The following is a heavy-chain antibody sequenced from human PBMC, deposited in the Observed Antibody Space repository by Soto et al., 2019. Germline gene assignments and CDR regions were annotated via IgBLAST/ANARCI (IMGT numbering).Heavy chain of an antibody. Sequence: GGSLRLSCAASGFTFSTYAMNWVRQAPGKGLEWISAIRSSGDYTAYADSVKCRFTISRDNSVSALYLQMNSLRIDDTAVYYCAHPRGYGVFDAYDIWGQGTLVPVSS. V-gene: IGHV3-23*01. CDR3: AHPRGYGVFDAYDI. J-gene: IGHJ3*02. CDR2: IRSSGDYT. D-gene: IGHD4-17*01. CDR1: GFTFSTYA.